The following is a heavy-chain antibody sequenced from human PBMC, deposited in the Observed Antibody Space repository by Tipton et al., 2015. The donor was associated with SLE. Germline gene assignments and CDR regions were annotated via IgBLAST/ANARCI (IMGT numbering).Heavy chain of an antibody. D-gene: IGHD1-14*01. CDR2: IKYDGSDK. CDR3: ARNRRADF. CDR1: GFTFITYW. Sequence: SLRLSCVASGFTFITYWMSWVRQAPGKGLEWVANIKYDGSDKSSVDSVKGRFIISRDNAKNSLFLEMNSLRAEDTAIYYCARNRRADFWGQGTLVTVSS. V-gene: IGHV3-7*01. J-gene: IGHJ4*02.